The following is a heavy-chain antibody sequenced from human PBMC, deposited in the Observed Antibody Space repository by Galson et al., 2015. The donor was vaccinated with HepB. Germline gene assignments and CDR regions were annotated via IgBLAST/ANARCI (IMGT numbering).Heavy chain of an antibody. CDR3: ARVGDCSSVSCYGRNNHFYYDMDV. D-gene: IGHD2-2*01. V-gene: IGHV1-69*06. CDR2: VIPVFETP. Sequence: SVKVSCKVSGGTFSTYAISWVRQAPGQGLEWMGGVIPVFETPNYAQKFQGRLTITADTSTNTVYMEVRRLRSEDTAVYYCARVGDCSSVSCYGRNNHFYYDMDVWGKGTTVTVSS. J-gene: IGHJ6*03. CDR1: GGTFSTYA.